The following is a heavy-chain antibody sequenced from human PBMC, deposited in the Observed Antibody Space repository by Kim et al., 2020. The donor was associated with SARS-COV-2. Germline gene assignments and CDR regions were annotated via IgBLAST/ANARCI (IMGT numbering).Heavy chain of an antibody. J-gene: IGHJ4*02. V-gene: IGHV3-30*01. Sequence: KGRFTISRDNSKNTLYLQMNSLRAEDTAVYYCARAGYCSGGSCYGYYFDYWGQGTLVTVSS. D-gene: IGHD2-15*01. CDR3: ARAGYCSGGSCYGYYFDY.